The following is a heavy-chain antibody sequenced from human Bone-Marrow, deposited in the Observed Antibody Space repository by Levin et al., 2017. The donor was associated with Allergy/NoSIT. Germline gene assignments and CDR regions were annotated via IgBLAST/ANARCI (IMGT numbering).Heavy chain of an antibody. CDR2: ISYDGSNK. V-gene: IGHV3-30*18. D-gene: IGHD3-10*01. Sequence: GESLKISCAASGFTFSSYGMHWVRQAPGKGLEWVAVISYDGSNKYYADSVKGRFTISRDNSKNTLYLQMNSLRAEDTAVYYCAKRAGGMDVWGQGTTVTVSS. CDR1: GFTFSSYG. J-gene: IGHJ6*02. CDR3: AKRAGGMDV.